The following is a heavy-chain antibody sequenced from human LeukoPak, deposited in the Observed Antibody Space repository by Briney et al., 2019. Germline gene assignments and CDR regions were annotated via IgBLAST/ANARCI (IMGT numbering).Heavy chain of an antibody. CDR1: EFTFSSYW. Sequence: PGGSLRLSCAASEFTFSSYWMYWVRQAPGKGLEWVSAISGSGGSTYYADSVKGRFTISRDNAKNSLYLQMNSLSAEDTAVYYCARHEDWNFPYWGQGTLVTVSS. CDR3: ARHEDWNFPY. CDR2: ISGSGGST. J-gene: IGHJ4*02. V-gene: IGHV3-21*01. D-gene: IGHD1-7*01.